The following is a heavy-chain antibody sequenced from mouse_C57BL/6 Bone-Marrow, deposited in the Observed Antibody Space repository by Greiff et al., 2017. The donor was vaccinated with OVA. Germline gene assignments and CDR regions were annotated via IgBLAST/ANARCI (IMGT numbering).Heavy chain of an antibody. J-gene: IGHJ4*01. Sequence: EVKLQESGGGLVQPGGSLSLSCAASGFTFTDYYMSWVRQPPGKALEWLGFIRNKANGYTTEYSASVKGRFTISIDNSQSILYLQMNVLRAEARATYSGARYIRYYDDAIDYWGQGTSVTVSS. D-gene: IGHD1-1*01. CDR2: IRNKANGYTT. CDR1: GFTFTDYY. V-gene: IGHV7-3*01. CDR3: ARYIRYYDDAIDY.